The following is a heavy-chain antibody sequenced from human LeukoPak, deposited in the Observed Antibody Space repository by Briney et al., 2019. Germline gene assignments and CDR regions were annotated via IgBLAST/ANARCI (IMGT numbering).Heavy chain of an antibody. V-gene: IGHV4-59*12. D-gene: IGHD3-10*01. J-gene: IGHJ5*02. Sequence: KTSETLSLTCTVSGGSISSYYWSWIRQPPGKRLEWIGDIYYSGSTNYNPSLKSRVTISVDTSKNQFSLKLSSVTAADTAVYYCARKMVRGVIRRANWFDPWGQGTLVTVSS. CDR3: ARKMVRGVIRRANWFDP. CDR2: IYYSGST. CDR1: GGSISSYY.